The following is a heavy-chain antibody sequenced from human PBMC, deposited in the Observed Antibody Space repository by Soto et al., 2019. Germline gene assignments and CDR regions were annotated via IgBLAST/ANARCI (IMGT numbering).Heavy chain of an antibody. V-gene: IGHV1-18*01. J-gene: IGHJ4*02. CDR2: ISAHNGNT. CDR1: GYAFTTYG. D-gene: IGHD1-1*01. CDR3: ARGRYGDS. Sequence: QVHLVQSGAEVKKPGASVKVSCKGSGYAFTTYGITWVRQAPGQGLEWMGWISAHNGNTNYAQKLQGRVTVTRDTPTRTAYMELRSLRSDDTAVYSCARGRYGDSWGQGALVTVSS.